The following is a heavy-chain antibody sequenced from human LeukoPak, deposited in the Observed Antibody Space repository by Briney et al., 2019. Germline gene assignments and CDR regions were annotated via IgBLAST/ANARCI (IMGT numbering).Heavy chain of an antibody. CDR1: GFTFSTYA. CDR3: AKRVPYSSVWYYLDY. V-gene: IGHV3-23*01. Sequence: PGGSLRLSCAAFGFTFSTYAMSWVRQAPGKGLEWVSVISGNGGTTYFADSVKGRFTISRDNSKNTLYLQMNTLRAEDTAVYYCAKRVPYSSVWYYLDYWGQGTLVTVPS. J-gene: IGHJ4*02. D-gene: IGHD6-19*01. CDR2: ISGNGGTT.